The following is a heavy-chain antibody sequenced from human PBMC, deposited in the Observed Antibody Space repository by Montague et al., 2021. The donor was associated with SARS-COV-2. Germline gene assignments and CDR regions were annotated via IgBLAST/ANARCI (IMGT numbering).Heavy chain of an antibody. J-gene: IGHJ2*01. Sequence: SLRLSCAASGFTFSSYWMSWVRQAPGKGLGWVANIEEDGSEKYYMDSVKGRFTISRDNAKNSLSLQMNSLRAEDTAVYYCARERQDSSGWSTYWYFDLWGRGTLVTVSS. CDR2: IEEDGSEK. V-gene: IGHV3-7*01. CDR3: ARERQDSSGWSTYWYFDL. D-gene: IGHD6-19*01. CDR1: GFTFSSYW.